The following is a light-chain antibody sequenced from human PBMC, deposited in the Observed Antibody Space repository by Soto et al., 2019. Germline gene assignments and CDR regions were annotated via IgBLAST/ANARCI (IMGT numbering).Light chain of an antibody. J-gene: IGLJ2*01. CDR3: GSYAASNMVV. CDR1: SSDVGGYNY. Sequence: QPVLTQPPSASGSPGQSVTISCTGTSSDVGGYNYVSWYQQHPGKAPKLMIYEVSKRPSGVPDRFSGSKSGNTASLTVSGLQGGVEADYYCGSYAASNMVVFGGATQLPVL. CDR2: EVS. V-gene: IGLV2-8*01.